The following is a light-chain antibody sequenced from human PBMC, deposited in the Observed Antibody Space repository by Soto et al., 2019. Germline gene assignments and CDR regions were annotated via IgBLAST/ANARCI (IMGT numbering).Light chain of an antibody. Sequence: QSVLTQPPSASGTPGQRVTISCSGSSSNIGSNYVYWYQQLPGTAPKLLICRDNERPAGVPDRFSGSKSGTSASLAISGLRSEDEAYYYCAAWDDSLSAVVFGGGTKVTVL. CDR1: SSNIGSNY. CDR3: AAWDDSLSAVV. J-gene: IGLJ2*01. CDR2: RDN. V-gene: IGLV1-47*01.